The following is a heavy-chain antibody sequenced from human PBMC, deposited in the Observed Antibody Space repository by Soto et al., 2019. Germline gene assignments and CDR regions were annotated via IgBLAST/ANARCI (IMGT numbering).Heavy chain of an antibody. Sequence: SETLSLTCAVPGGSISSSNWWSWVLQPPGKGLEWIGEIYHSGSTNYNQSLKSRVTISVDKSKNQFSLKLSSVTAADTAVYYCARWWSGSRQGFDPWGQGTLVTVSS. CDR1: GGSISSSNW. J-gene: IGHJ5*02. V-gene: IGHV4-4*02. CDR2: IYHSGST. D-gene: IGHD3-3*01. CDR3: ARWWSGSRQGFDP.